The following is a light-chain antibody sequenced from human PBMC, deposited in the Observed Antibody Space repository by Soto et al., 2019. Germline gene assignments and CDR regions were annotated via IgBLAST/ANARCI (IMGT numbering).Light chain of an antibody. J-gene: IGKJ4*01. V-gene: IGKV3-15*01. CDR2: GAS. Sequence: VITQSPSTLSVSPGERVTLSCRASQDIRSSLAWYQQRPGQAPRLLIYGASIRATGVPATFSGSGSGTEFTLSISSLQSEHLGVYYCQQDSSWPLTFGGGTKVDIK. CDR3: QQDSSWPLT. CDR1: QDIRSS.